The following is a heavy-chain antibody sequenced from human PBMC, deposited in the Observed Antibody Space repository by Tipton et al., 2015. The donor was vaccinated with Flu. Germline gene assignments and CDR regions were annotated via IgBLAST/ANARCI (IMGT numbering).Heavy chain of an antibody. J-gene: IGHJ5*02. D-gene: IGHD3-10*01. CDR2: IFHSGST. Sequence: TLSLTCSVSGDSMTSSRYYWGWVRQPPGKGLEWIGSIFHSGSTYYNPSLKSRVTISVDTSKNQFSLKLISVTAADTAVYSCARVSPGVESWFDPWGNGTLVTISS. CDR3: ARVSPGVESWFDP. CDR1: GDSMTSSRYY. V-gene: IGHV4-39*07.